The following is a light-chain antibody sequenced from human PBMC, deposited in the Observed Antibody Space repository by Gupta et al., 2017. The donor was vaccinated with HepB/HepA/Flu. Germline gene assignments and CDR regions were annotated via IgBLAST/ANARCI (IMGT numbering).Light chain of an antibody. CDR3: QQYNNWPPVT. CDR1: QSVSSN. V-gene: IGKV3-15*01. CDR2: GAS. Sequence: EIVMTQSPATLSVSPGERATLSCRASQSVSSNLAWYQQKPGQAPRLLIYGASTRATGIPARFSGSGSGTEFTLTISSLQAEDFAVYYCQQYNNWPPVTFGQGTKVEIK. J-gene: IGKJ1*01.